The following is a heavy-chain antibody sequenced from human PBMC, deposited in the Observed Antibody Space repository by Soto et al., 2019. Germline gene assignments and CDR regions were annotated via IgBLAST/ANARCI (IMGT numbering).Heavy chain of an antibody. CDR2: TYYRSKWYN. Sequence: SQTLSLTCAISGDSVSSNSAACTWIRQSPSRGLEWLGRTYYRSKWYNDYAVSVKSRITINPDTSKNQFSLQLNSVTPEDTAVYYCAGDQLAYYYGMDVWGQGTTVTVSS. J-gene: IGHJ6*02. V-gene: IGHV6-1*01. D-gene: IGHD6-13*01. CDR3: AGDQLAYYYGMDV. CDR1: GDSVSSNSAA.